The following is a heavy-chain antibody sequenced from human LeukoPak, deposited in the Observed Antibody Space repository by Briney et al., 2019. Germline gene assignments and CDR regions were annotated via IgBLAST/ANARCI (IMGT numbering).Heavy chain of an antibody. Sequence: SETLSLTCTVSGGSISSYYWSWIRQSPGKGLEWIGYIYYSGTTKYNPPLKTRVTISVDTSKNQFSLKLTSVTAADTAVYYCARLAGGPIAWGQGTLVTVSS. J-gene: IGHJ4*02. V-gene: IGHV4-59*08. CDR1: GGSISSYY. CDR3: ARLAGGPIA. CDR2: IYYSGTT. D-gene: IGHD3-16*01.